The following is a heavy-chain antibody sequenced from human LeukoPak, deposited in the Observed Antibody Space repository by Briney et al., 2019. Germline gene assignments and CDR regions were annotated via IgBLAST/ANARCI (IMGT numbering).Heavy chain of an antibody. D-gene: IGHD6-19*01. CDR1: RFTFYNYA. Sequence: GGSLRLSCAASRFTFYNYAMHWVRHAPGKGLEWLSIISCNSGYIGYADSVKGRFTISRDNAKKSLDLQMNSLRAEDTAFYYGAKLRGTYSSGCFFDYWGQGTLVTVSS. V-gene: IGHV3-9*01. CDR2: ISCNSGYI. CDR3: AKLRGTYSSGCFFDY. J-gene: IGHJ4*02.